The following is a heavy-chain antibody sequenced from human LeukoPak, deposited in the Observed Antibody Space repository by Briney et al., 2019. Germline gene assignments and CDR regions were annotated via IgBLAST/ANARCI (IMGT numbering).Heavy chain of an antibody. CDR1: GGSISSSSYY. V-gene: IGHV4-39*07. CDR3: ARESDGYPDY. D-gene: IGHD5-24*01. CDR2: IYYSGST. J-gene: IGHJ4*02. Sequence: SQTLSLTCTVSGGSISSSSYYWGWIRQPPGKGLEWIGSIYYSGSTYYNPSLKSRVTISVDTSKNQFSLKLSSVTAAGTAVYYCARESDGYPDYWGQGTLVTVSS.